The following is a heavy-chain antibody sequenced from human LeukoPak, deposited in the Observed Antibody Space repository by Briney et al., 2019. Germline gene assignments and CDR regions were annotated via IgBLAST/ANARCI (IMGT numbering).Heavy chain of an antibody. D-gene: IGHD2-8*01. CDR3: ARGQDIVLMVYATQQWFDP. CDR2: INPNSGGT. Sequence: ASVKVSCTASGYTFTGYYMHWVRQAPGQGLEWMGWINPNSGGTNYAQKFQGRVTMTRDTSISTAYMELSRLRSDDTAVYYCARGQDIVLMVYATQQWFDPWGQGTLVTVSS. V-gene: IGHV1-2*02. CDR1: GYTFTGYY. J-gene: IGHJ5*02.